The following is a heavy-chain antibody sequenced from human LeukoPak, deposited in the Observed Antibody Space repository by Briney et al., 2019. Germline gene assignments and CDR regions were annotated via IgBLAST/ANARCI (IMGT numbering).Heavy chain of an antibody. CDR2: INPNSGGT. CDR3: ASEYGSGSYHYY. V-gene: IGHV1-2*02. D-gene: IGHD3-10*01. CDR1: GYTFTGYY. Sequence: APVKVSCKASGYTFTGYYMHWVRQAPGQGLEWMGWINPNSGGTNYAQKFQGRVTMTRDTSISTAYMELSRLRSDDTAVYYCASEYGSGSYHYYWGQGTLVTVSS. J-gene: IGHJ4*02.